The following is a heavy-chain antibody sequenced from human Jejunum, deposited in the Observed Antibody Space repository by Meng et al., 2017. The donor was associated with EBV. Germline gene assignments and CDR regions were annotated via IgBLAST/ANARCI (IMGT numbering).Heavy chain of an antibody. CDR2: IYYSGSA. CDR1: GGSISSGGYS. J-gene: IGHJ4*02. Sequence: QGAGSGLVKPSGSLSLPFAVSGGSISSGGYSWHWIRQPPGKGLQWIGYIYYSGSAFYNPSLKSRVTLSVDRSKNQFSLNLSSVTAADTAVYYCARGAYFDYWGQGTLVTVSS. CDR3: ARGAYFDY. V-gene: IGHV4-30-2*01.